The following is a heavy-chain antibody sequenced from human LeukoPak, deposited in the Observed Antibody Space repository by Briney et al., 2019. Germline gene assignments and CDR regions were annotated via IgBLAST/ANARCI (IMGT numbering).Heavy chain of an antibody. CDR3: ARDPRGAFYDSSGYGY. Sequence: GGSLRLSCAASGFTFSSYWMSRVRQAPGKGLEWVANIKQDGSEKYYVDSVKGRFTISRDNAKNSLYLQMNSLRAEDTAVYYCARDPRGAFYDSSGYGYWGQGTLVTVSS. J-gene: IGHJ4*02. CDR1: GFTFSSYW. V-gene: IGHV3-7*01. D-gene: IGHD3-22*01. CDR2: IKQDGSEK.